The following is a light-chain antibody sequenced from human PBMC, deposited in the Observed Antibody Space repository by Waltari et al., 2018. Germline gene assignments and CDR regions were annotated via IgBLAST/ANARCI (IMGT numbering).Light chain of an antibody. CDR2: DTT. CDR1: TGTVPSGHY. CDR3: LLSHDDVPV. J-gene: IGLJ7*01. V-gene: IGLV7-46*02. Sequence: QAVVTQEPSLTVSPGGTVTLTCGSSTGTVPSGHYPYWFQQKPGQAPRTLIYDTTNKKSWTPSRFSGSLIGGKAALTLLGAQAEDEADYYCLLSHDDVPVCGGGTHLPVL.